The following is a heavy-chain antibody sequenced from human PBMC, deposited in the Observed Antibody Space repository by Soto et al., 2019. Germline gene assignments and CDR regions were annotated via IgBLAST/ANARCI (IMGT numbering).Heavy chain of an antibody. Sequence: LLLESGGGLVQPGGSLRLSCVASGFTFSTYAMSWVRQAPGKGLEWVSGITGSGTGINNADSVKGRFTISRDNSKNTVYLEMSSLRGEDAAVYYCAKALCGGATVGGQGTLVTVS. D-gene: IGHD1-26*01. CDR2: ITGSGTGI. J-gene: IGHJ4*02. CDR1: GFTFSTYA. V-gene: IGHV3-23*01. CDR3: AKALCGGATV.